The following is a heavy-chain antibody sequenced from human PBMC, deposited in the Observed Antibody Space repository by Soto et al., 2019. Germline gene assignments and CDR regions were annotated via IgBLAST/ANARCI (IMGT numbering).Heavy chain of an antibody. J-gene: IGHJ5*01. CDR2: IYYSGST. CDR3: VRLIGNSWLDS. V-gene: IGHV4-39*01. CDR1: GGSISSTGYY. Sequence: PSETLSLTCTVSGGSISSTGYYWGWIRQLPGKGLEWIGSIYYSGSTSYNPSLQSRVTMSVDTSKNQLSLKVSSVTAADTAVYYCVRLIGNSWLDSWGQGTLVTVSS. D-gene: IGHD1-26*01.